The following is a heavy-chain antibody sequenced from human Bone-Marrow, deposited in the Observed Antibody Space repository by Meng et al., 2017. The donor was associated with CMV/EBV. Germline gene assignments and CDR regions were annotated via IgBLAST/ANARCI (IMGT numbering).Heavy chain of an antibody. V-gene: IGHV3-23*01. D-gene: IGHD2-2*01. CDR1: GFTFSTCA. J-gene: IGHJ2*01. CDR2: ISGSGAGT. Sequence: SGFTFSTCAMTWVRQAPGKGLEWVSAISGSGAGTYYADSVKGRFTISRDNSKNTLYLQMNSLTAEDTAIYYCAKGRVSTAAGWYFDLWGRGTLVTVSS. CDR3: AKGRVSTAAGWYFDL.